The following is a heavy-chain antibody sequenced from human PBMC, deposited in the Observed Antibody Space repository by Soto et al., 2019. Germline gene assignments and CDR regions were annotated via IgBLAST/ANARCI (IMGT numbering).Heavy chain of an antibody. Sequence: PGGSLRLSCAASGFTFSIYAMSWVRQAPGKGLEWLSAISTSGDKTYYADSVEGRFTISRDNSKNTLYLQMNSLRADDTAVYYCCARVFTDVVVYYGMDVWGQGTMVTVSS. CDR2: ISTSGDKT. CDR3: CARVFTDVVVYYGMDV. CDR1: GFTFSIYA. J-gene: IGHJ6*02. D-gene: IGHD3-22*01. V-gene: IGHV3-23*01.